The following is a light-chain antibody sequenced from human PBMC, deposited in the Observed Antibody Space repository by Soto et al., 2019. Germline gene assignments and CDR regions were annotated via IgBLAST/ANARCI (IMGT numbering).Light chain of an antibody. CDR1: RSDVGGYNY. V-gene: IGLV2-14*01. J-gene: IGLJ2*01. Sequence: QSVLTQPASVSGSPGQSITISCTGTRSDVGGYNYVSWYQHYPGKAPKLMICEVSNRPSGVSNRFSGSKSGNTASLPISGLRAEDEADYYCSSYTDSSNVIFGGGTKLTVL. CDR3: SSYTDSSNVI. CDR2: EVS.